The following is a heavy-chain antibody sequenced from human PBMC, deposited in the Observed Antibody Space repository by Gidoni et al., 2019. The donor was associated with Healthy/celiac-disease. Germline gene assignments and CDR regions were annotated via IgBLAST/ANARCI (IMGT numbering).Heavy chain of an antibody. J-gene: IGHJ4*02. CDR1: GGSFSGYY. CDR3: ARREETTVVFFDY. Sequence: QVQLQQWGAGLLKPSETLSLTCAVYGGSFSGYYWSWIRQPPGKGLEWIGEINHSGSTNYNPSLKSRVTISVDTSKNQFSLKLSSVTAADTAVYYCARREETTVVFFDYWGQGTLVTVSS. V-gene: IGHV4-34*01. D-gene: IGHD4-17*01. CDR2: INHSGST.